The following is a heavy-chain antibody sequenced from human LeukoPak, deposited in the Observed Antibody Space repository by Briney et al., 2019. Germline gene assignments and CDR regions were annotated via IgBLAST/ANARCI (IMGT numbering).Heavy chain of an antibody. CDR2: ISGSGGST. CDR1: GFTFSSYS. V-gene: IGHV3-23*01. D-gene: IGHD6-19*01. CDR3: AKDMSGWPYYYYGMDV. Sequence: GGSLRLSCAASGFTFSSYSMNWVRQAPGKGLEWVSAISGSGGSTHYADSVKGRFTISRDNSKNTLYLQMNSLRAEDTAVYYCAKDMSGWPYYYYGMDVWGQGTTVTVSS. J-gene: IGHJ6*02.